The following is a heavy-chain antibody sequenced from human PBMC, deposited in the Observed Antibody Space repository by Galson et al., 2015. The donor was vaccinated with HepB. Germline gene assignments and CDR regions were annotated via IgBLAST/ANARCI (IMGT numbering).Heavy chain of an antibody. CDR3: ARDMGSGCTSITCHWHGLDV. D-gene: IGHD3-10*01. V-gene: IGHV3-7*03. J-gene: IGHJ6*02. Sequence: SLRLSCAASGFTFSSYWMSWVRQAPGKGLEWVANINQDGSEKYYVDSVKGRFTISRDNAKNSLYLQMSSLRAEDSAMYYCARDMGSGCTSITCHWHGLDVWGQGTTVILSS. CDR1: GFTFSSYW. CDR2: INQDGSEK.